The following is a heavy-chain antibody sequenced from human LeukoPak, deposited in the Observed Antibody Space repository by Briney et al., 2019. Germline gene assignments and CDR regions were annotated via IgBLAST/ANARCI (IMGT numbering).Heavy chain of an antibody. CDR1: GYSFTNYW. V-gene: IGHV5-51*01. Sequence: GESLKISCKCSGYSFTNYWIGWGRQMPSKGLEWRGIIYPGDSDTRYSPSFQGQVTISADKSITTAYLQWSSLKASDTAMYYCARRGYCATTTCYRLFDYWGQGTLVTVSS. J-gene: IGHJ4*02. D-gene: IGHD2-2*01. CDR2: IYPGDSDT. CDR3: ARRGYCATTTCYRLFDY.